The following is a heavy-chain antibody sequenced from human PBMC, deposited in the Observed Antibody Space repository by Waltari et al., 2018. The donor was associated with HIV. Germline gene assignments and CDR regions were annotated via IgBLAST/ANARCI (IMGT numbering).Heavy chain of an antibody. J-gene: IGHJ4*02. V-gene: IGHV3-48*01. D-gene: IGHD5-12*01. CDR1: GFTFSSYS. Sequence: EVQLVESGGGLVQPGGSLRLSCAASGFTFSSYSMNWVRRAPGKGLEWDSNISGSSSTIYDADSGKGRFTISRDNAKNSLYLQMNSLRAEDTAVYYCASGQGGLRWDKDYWGQGTLVTVSS. CDR3: ASGQGGLRWDKDY. CDR2: ISGSSSTI.